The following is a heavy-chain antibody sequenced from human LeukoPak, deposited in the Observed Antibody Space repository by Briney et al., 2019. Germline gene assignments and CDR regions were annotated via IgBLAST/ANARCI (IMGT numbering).Heavy chain of an antibody. CDR1: GFTFDDYA. Sequence: PGGSLRLSCAASGFTFDDYAMHWVRQAPGKGLEWVSLISGDGGSTYYADSVKGRFTISRDNSKNSLYLQMNSLRTEDTALYYCPTKRGQWLEYYFDYWGQGTLVPVSS. D-gene: IGHD6-19*01. CDR2: ISGDGGST. J-gene: IGHJ4*02. V-gene: IGHV3-43*02. CDR3: PTKRGQWLEYYFDY.